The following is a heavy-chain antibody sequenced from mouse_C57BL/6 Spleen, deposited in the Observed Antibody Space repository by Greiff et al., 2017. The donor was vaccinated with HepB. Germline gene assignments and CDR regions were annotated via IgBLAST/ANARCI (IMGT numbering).Heavy chain of an antibody. CDR3: TTLDGYDGYHVYFDV. J-gene: IGHJ1*03. Sequence: VQLQQSGAELVRPGASVKLSCTASGFNIKDYYMHWVKQRPEQGLEWIGRIGPEDGDTEYAPKFQGKATMTADTSSNTAYLQLSSLTSEDTAVYYCTTLDGYDGYHVYFDVWGTGTTVTVSS. CDR2: IGPEDGDT. D-gene: IGHD2-3*01. CDR1: GFNIKDYY. V-gene: IGHV14-1*01.